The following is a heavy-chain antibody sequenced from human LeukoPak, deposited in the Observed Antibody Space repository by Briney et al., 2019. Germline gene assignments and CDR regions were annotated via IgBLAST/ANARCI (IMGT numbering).Heavy chain of an antibody. Sequence: SETLSLTCTVSGGSISSGGYYWSWIRQHPGKGLEWTGYIYYSGSTYYNPSLKSRVTISVDTSKNQFSLKLSSVTAADTAVYYCARGYYDILTGSGNWFDPWGQGTLVTVSS. D-gene: IGHD3-9*01. CDR3: ARGYYDILTGSGNWFDP. CDR2: IYYSGST. J-gene: IGHJ5*02. CDR1: GGSISSGGYY. V-gene: IGHV4-31*03.